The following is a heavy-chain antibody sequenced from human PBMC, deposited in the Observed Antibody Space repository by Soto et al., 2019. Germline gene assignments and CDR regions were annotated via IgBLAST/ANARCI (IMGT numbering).Heavy chain of an antibody. CDR2: ISYSGST. D-gene: IGHD6-13*01. V-gene: IGHV4-59*01. J-gene: IGHJ4*02. CDR1: SDSISSYY. CDR3: ARGTSWQLPFDY. Sequence: SETLSLTCTVSSDSISSYYWSWIRQHPGKRLEWIGYISYSGSTDYNPSLKSRVTISGDTSKTQFSLKVSSVTAADTAVYYCARGTSWQLPFDYWGQGTLVTVSS.